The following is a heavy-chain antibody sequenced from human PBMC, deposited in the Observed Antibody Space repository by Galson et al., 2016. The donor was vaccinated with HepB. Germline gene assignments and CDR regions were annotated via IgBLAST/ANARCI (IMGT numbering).Heavy chain of an antibody. J-gene: IGHJ5*01. CDR1: GFALSSFN. Sequence: SLRLSCAASGFALSSFNMNWVRQTPGKGLEWISYISSSRNTIDYADSVKVRFTISRDEAKNSLYLQMNNLSVGDTAIYHCAQEVGWLRFAFGSWGQGTLVTVSS. CDR2: ISSSRNTI. D-gene: IGHD5-12*01. CDR3: AQEVGWLRFAFGS. V-gene: IGHV3-48*03.